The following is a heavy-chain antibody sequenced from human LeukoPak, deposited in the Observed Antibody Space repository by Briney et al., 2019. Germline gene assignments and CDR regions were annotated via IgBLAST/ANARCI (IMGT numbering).Heavy chain of an antibody. J-gene: IGHJ2*01. CDR3: AREVVVSATHWYFDL. CDR1: GFTFSDYY. Sequence: GGSLRLSCAASGFTFSDYYMSWIRQAPGKGLEWVSYISSSGSTIYYADSVKGRFTISRDNAKNSLYLQMNSLRVEDTAVYYCAREVVVSATHWYFDLWGRGTLVTVSS. V-gene: IGHV3-11*01. CDR2: ISSSGSTI. D-gene: IGHD2-15*01.